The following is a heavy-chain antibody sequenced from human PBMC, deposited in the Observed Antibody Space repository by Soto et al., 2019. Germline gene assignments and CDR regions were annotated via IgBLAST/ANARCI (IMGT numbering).Heavy chain of an antibody. Sequence: GGSLRLSCAASGLPVSSNYMSLVRQAQGKGLEWVSVIYSGGSTYYADSVKGRFTISRDNSENALYLQMNSLRAEDTAVYYCARDRYRYCSGGSCYGLLYDMDVWGKGTTVTGSS. CDR3: ARDRYRYCSGGSCYGLLYDMDV. D-gene: IGHD2-15*01. CDR2: IYSGGST. V-gene: IGHV3-66*01. CDR1: GLPVSSNY. J-gene: IGHJ6*03.